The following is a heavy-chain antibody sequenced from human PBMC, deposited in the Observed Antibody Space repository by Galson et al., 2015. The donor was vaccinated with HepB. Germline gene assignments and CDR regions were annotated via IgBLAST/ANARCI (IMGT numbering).Heavy chain of an antibody. CDR3: ARGKHYYDSSGRPDYYYYGMDV. V-gene: IGHV1-69*02. CDR1: GGTFSSYT. D-gene: IGHD3-22*01. Sequence: SVKVSCKASGGTFSSYTISWVRQAPGQGLEWMGRIIPILGIANYAQKFRGRVTITADKSTSTAYLELSSLRSEDTAVYYCARGKHYYDSSGRPDYYYYGMDVWGQGTTVTVSS. CDR2: IIPILGIA. J-gene: IGHJ6*02.